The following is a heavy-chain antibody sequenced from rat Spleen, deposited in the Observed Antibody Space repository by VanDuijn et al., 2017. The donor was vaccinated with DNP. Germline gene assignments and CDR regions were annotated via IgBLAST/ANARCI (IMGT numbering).Heavy chain of an antibody. D-gene: IGHD1-4*01. CDR1: GFTFSDHN. V-gene: IGHV5S10*01. J-gene: IGHJ2*01. CDR2: IIHDGSRT. Sequence: EVQLVESGGGLVQPGRSMKLSCAASGFTFSDHNMAWVRQAPKKSLEWVATIIHDGSRTYYRDSVKGRFTISRDNAKSTLYLQMDSLRSDDTATYYCAGRPPPTRGPFDYWGQGIMVTVSS. CDR3: AGRPPPTRGPFDY.